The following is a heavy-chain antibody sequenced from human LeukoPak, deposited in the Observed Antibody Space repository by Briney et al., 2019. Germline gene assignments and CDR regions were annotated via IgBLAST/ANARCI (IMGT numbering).Heavy chain of an antibody. CDR3: TTDQGGSYWENH. V-gene: IGHV3-15*01. J-gene: IGHJ5*02. D-gene: IGHD1-26*01. Sequence: GGSLRLSCAASGFTFSSYGMHWVRQAPGKGLEWVGRIKSKTDGGKTDYAAPVKGRFTVSRGDSKNTLYLQMNSLKTEDTAVYYCTTDQGGSYWENHWGQGTLVTVSS. CDR2: IKSKTDGGKT. CDR1: GFTFSSYG.